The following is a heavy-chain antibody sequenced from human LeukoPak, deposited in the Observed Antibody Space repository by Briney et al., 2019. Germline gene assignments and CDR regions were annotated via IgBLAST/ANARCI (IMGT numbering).Heavy chain of an antibody. CDR1: GGTFSSYA. CDR2: IIPIFGTA. CDR3: ARTYDSSGYYSVY. J-gene: IGHJ4*02. V-gene: IGHV1-69*13. Sequence: GASVKVSCKASGGTFSSYAISWVRQAPGQGLEWMGGIIPIFGTANYAQKFQGRVTITADESTSTAYMELSSQRSEDTAVYYCARTYDSSGYYSVYWGQGTLVTVSS. D-gene: IGHD3-22*01.